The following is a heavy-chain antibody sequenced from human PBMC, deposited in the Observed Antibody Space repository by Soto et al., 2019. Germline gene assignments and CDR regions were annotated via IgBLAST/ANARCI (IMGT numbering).Heavy chain of an antibody. CDR2: IFYLGSS. CDR3: ARHSLALRKNNWFDP. CDR1: GNSIIWSDVY. V-gene: IGHV4-39*01. D-gene: IGHD3-3*02. Sequence: PSATLSVTCTVSGNSIIWSDVYWGWVRQPPGKGLEWIGSIFYLGSSYYNPSLKSRVTMSVDTSKNQFSLRLRSVTAADTALYFCARHSLALRKNNWFDPWGQGIMVTVS. J-gene: IGHJ5*02.